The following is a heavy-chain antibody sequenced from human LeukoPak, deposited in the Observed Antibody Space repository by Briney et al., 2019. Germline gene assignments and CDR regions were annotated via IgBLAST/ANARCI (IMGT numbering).Heavy chain of an antibody. Sequence: PSETLSLTCTVSGGSVSSSSYYWGWIRQPPGKGLEWIGSIYYSGSTYYNPSLKSRVTISVDTSKNQFSLQLNSVTPEDTAVYYCARGQDHDSSGYYSYYFDYWGQGTLVTVSS. CDR3: ARGQDHDSSGYYSYYFDY. CDR1: GGSVSSSSYY. D-gene: IGHD3-22*01. CDR2: IYYSGST. V-gene: IGHV4-39*07. J-gene: IGHJ4*02.